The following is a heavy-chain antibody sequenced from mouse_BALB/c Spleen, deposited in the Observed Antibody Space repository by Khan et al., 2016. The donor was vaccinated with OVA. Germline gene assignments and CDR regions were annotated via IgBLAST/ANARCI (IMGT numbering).Heavy chain of an antibody. CDR1: GYTFTSYT. CDR3: GGDGAYHRDDGWFAY. J-gene: IGHJ3*01. Sequence: QVQLQQSGAELARPGASVKMSCKASGYTFTSYTIHWIKERPGQGLEWIGNINPSNGYTNYNQKFKDKATLTTDKSSTTAYLQLSSLTSDDSAVXNCGGDGAYHRDDGWFAYWGQGTLVTVSA. V-gene: IGHV1-4*01. D-gene: IGHD2-14*01. CDR2: INPSNGYT.